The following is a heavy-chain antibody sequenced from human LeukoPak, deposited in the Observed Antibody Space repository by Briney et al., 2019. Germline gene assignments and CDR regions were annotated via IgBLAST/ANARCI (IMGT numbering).Heavy chain of an antibody. CDR3: TRLHYDSSGYPYDAFDI. J-gene: IGHJ3*02. V-gene: IGHV3-73*01. Sequence: PGGSLRLSCAASGFTFSGSAMHWVRQASGKGLEWVGRIRSKANSYATAYAASVQGRFTIYRDDSKNTEYLQMNSLKTEDTAVYYCTRLHYDSSGYPYDAFDIWGQGTMVTVSS. CDR1: GFTFSGSA. CDR2: IRSKANSYAT. D-gene: IGHD3-22*01.